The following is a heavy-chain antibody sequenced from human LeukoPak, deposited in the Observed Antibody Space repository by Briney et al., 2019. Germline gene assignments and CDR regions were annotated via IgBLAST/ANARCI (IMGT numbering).Heavy chain of an antibody. Sequence: ASVKVSCKAPGYTFTGYYIHWVRQAPGQGLEWMGWINPSSGGTNYAQKFQGRVTMTRGTSISTAYMELTRLRSDDTAVYYCARDTAMVTYWFDPWGQGTLVTVSS. CDR1: GYTFTGYY. D-gene: IGHD5-18*01. CDR3: ARDTAMVTYWFDP. CDR2: INPSSGGT. V-gene: IGHV1-2*02. J-gene: IGHJ5*02.